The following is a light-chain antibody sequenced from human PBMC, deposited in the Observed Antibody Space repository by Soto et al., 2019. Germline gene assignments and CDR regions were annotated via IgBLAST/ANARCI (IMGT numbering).Light chain of an antibody. Sequence: EIVMTQSPATLSVSPGERATLSCRASQSVSSSLAWYQQKPGQAPRLLIYGVSTRATGIPARFSGSGSGTEFTLTISSLQSEDFAVYYCQQYNNWPPIFTFGPGTKVDIK. CDR3: QQYNNWPPIFT. CDR1: QSVSSS. J-gene: IGKJ3*01. V-gene: IGKV3-15*01. CDR2: GVS.